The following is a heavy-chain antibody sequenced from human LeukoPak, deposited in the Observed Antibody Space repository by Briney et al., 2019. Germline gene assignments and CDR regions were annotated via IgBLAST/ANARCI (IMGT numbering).Heavy chain of an antibody. V-gene: IGHV3-48*03. J-gene: IGHJ4*02. CDR2: ISSSGSTI. CDR3: ATDQHAWAVAASFDY. CDR1: GFTFSSYE. Sequence: GGSLRLSCAASGFTFSSYEMNWVRQAPGKGLEWVSYISSSGSTIYYVDSVKGRFTISRDNSKNTLYLQMNSLRAEDTAVYYCATDQHAWAVAASFDYWGQGTLVTVSS. D-gene: IGHD6-19*01.